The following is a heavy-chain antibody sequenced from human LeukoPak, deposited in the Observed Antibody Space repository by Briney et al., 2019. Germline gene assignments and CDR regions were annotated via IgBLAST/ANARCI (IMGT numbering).Heavy chain of an antibody. CDR2: ISGSGGST. J-gene: IGHJ4*02. D-gene: IGHD4-17*01. Sequence: GGSLRLSCAVSGFTFSSYAMSWVRQAPGKGREGFSAISGSGGSTYYADSVKGRFTISRDNSKNTLYLQMNSLRAEDTAVYYCAKDYKTTVTPNDYWGQGTLVTVSS. CDR1: GFTFSSYA. CDR3: AKDYKTTVTPNDY. V-gene: IGHV3-23*01.